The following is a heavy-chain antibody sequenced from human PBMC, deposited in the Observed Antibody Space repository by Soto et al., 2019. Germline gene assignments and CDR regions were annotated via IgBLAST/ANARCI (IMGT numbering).Heavy chain of an antibody. CDR1: GYTFTSYN. CDR2: MNPNTGNT. V-gene: IGHV1-8*01. J-gene: IGHJ6*02. D-gene: IGHD3-10*01. Sequence: QVQLVQSGAEVKKPGASVKVSCKASGYTFTSYNINWVRQATGQGLEWMGWMNPNTGNTGHAEKFQGRVTMTRNTAIITSYTELSSLRSEDPAVYYCARAGSMDVWGQGTTVTVSS. CDR3: ARAGSMDV.